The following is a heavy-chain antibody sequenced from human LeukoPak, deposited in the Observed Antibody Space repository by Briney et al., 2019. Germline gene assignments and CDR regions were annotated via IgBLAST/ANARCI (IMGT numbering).Heavy chain of an antibody. CDR1: GGTFSSYA. CDR2: IIPIFGTA. D-gene: IGHD3-9*01. V-gene: IGHV1-69*13. Sequence: ASVKVSCKASGGTFSSYAISWVRQAPGQGLEWMGGIIPIFGTANYAQKFQGRVTITADESTSTAYMELSSLRSEDTAVYYCARDDDILTGLYGMDVWGQGTLVTVSS. J-gene: IGHJ6*02. CDR3: ARDDDILTGLYGMDV.